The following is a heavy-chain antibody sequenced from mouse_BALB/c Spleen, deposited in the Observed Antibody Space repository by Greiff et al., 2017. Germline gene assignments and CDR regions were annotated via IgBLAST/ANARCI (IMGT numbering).Heavy chain of an antibody. D-gene: IGHD2-14*01. J-gene: IGHJ3*01. Sequence: SGAELVKPGASVKLSCTASGFNIKDTYMHWVKQRPEQGLEWIGRIDPANGNTKYDPKFQGKATITADTSSNTAYLQLSSLTSEDTAVYYCARHRYDVGFAYWGQGTLVTVSA. CDR3: ARHRYDVGFAY. CDR1: GFNIKDTY. V-gene: IGHV14-3*02. CDR2: IDPANGNT.